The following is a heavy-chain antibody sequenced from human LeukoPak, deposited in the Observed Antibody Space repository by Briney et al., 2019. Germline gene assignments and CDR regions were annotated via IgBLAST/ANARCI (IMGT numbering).Heavy chain of an antibody. D-gene: IGHD5-12*01. J-gene: IGHJ4*02. V-gene: IGHV4-59*01. CDR2: IYYTGST. Sequence: SETLSLTCTVSGGSISSYYWSWIRQPPGKGLEWLGYIYYTGSTNYNPSLKSRVTISVDTSKNQFSLKLSSVTAADTAVYYCARAYSGYAQPIDYWGQGTLVTVSS. CDR3: ARAYSGYAQPIDY. CDR1: GGSISSYY.